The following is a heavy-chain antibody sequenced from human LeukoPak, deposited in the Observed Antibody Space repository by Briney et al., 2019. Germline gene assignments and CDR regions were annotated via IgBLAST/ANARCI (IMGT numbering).Heavy chain of an antibody. Sequence: SETLSLTCTVSGGSVSSYYWSWIRQPPGKGLEWIGYIYYSGSTNYNPSLKSRVTISVDTSKNQFSLKLSSVTAADTAVYYCARHARGVIDYWGQGTLVTVSS. V-gene: IGHV4-59*08. CDR2: IYYSGST. CDR3: ARHARGVIDY. J-gene: IGHJ4*02. CDR1: GGSVSSYY. D-gene: IGHD3-10*01.